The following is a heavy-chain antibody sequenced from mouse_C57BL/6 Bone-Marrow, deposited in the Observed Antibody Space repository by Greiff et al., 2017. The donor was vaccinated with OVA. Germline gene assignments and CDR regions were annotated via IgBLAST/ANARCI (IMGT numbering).Heavy chain of an antibody. J-gene: IGHJ1*03. CDR3: ARSAGYWYCDV. CDR1: GYTFTSYW. V-gene: IGHV1-72*01. CDR2: IDPNSGGT. D-gene: IGHD6-1*01. Sequence: QVQLQQSGAELVKPGASVKLSCKASGYTFTSYWMHWVKQRPGRGLEWIGRIDPNSGGTTYNEKFKSKATLTVAKSYSTALMQLSSHTSEDSAVYYCARSAGYWYCDVWGTGTTVTVSS.